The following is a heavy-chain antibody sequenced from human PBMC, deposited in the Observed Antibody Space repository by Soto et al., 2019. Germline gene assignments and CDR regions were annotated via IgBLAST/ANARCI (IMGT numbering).Heavy chain of an antibody. CDR2: FDPEDGET. J-gene: IGHJ4*02. Sequence: ASVKVSYKVSGYTLTELSMHWVRQAPGKGLEWMGGFDPEDGETIYAQKFQGRVTVTEDTSTDTAYMELSSLRSEDTAVYYCATAYYYDRGGPHYWGQGALVTVSS. D-gene: IGHD3-22*01. CDR3: ATAYYYDRGGPHY. V-gene: IGHV1-24*01. CDR1: GYTLTELS.